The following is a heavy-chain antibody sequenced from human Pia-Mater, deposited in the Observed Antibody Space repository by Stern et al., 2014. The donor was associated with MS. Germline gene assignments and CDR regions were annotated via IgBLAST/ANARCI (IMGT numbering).Heavy chain of an antibody. D-gene: IGHD5-18*01. CDR1: GGTFSGHA. CDR3: ARGVDTAMVPAI. Sequence: DQLVESGAEVKKPGSSVKISCKASGGTFSGHAYSWVRQAPGQGLEWMGGIIPIFRTASHAQKFQGRVTITADESTNTTYMKLSSRRSEDTAVYFCARGVDTAMVPAIWGQGTRVTVSS. V-gene: IGHV1-69*01. J-gene: IGHJ4*02. CDR2: IIPIFRTA.